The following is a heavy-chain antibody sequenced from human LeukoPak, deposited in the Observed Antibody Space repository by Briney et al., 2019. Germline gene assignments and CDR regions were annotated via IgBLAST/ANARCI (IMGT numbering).Heavy chain of an antibody. CDR2: IHHDGSNK. V-gene: IGHV3-30*02. CDR3: AKGMYYYDSSGPFDY. Sequence: GGSLRLSCAASGFTFSSYWMSWVRQAPGKGLDWVAFIHHDGSNKYYADSVRGRFTISRDNSKNTLYLQMNSLRAEDTAVYYCAKGMYYYDSSGPFDYWGQGTLVTVSS. D-gene: IGHD3-22*01. J-gene: IGHJ4*02. CDR1: GFTFSSYW.